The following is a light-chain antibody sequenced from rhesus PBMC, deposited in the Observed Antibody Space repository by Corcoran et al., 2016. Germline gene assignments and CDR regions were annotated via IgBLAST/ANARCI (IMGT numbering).Light chain of an antibody. V-gene: IGKV1-74*01. CDR2: KPS. J-gene: IGKJ2*01. Sequence: DIQMTQSPSSLSASVGDRVTITCRASENVNNYLNWYQQKPGKTPKLLIYKPSHLQRGVPSRFSGSGSVTDYTFTISSLQPEDVATYYCQHAYGTPHSFGQGTKVEIK. CDR1: ENVNNY. CDR3: QHAYGTPHS.